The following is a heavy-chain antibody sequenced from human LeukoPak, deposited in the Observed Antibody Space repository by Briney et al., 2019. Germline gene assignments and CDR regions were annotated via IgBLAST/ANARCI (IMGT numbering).Heavy chain of an antibody. Sequence: SETLSLTCTVSGGSISSGDYYWGWIRQPPGKGLEWIGNIYKSGNTYYSPSLKSRVTISVDMSKNQFSLNLNSVTAADTAVYYCARDHYYDSSGYYDYWGQGTLVTVSS. J-gene: IGHJ4*02. V-gene: IGHV4-39*07. CDR2: IYKSGNT. CDR3: ARDHYYDSSGYYDY. CDR1: GGSISSGDYY. D-gene: IGHD3-22*01.